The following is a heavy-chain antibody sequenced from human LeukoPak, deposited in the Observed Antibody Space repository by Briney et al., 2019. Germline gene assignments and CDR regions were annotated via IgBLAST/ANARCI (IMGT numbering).Heavy chain of an antibody. J-gene: IGHJ4*02. CDR3: ARDLSGSYFFDY. CDR2: IYSGGST. V-gene: IGHV3-66*02. CDR1: GFTVSSNY. Sequence: PGGSLRLSCAASGFTVSSNYMSWVRQAPGKGLEWVSVIYSGGSTYYSDSVKGRFTISRDNSKNTLYHQMNSLRAEDTAVYYCARDLSGSYFFDYWGQGTLVTVSS. D-gene: IGHD1-26*01.